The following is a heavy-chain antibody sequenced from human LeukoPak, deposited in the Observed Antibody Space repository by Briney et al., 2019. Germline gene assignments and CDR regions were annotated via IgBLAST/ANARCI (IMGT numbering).Heavy chain of an antibody. CDR3: AKAYGSYSAYYYGMDV. J-gene: IGHJ6*02. CDR2: ISYDGSNK. CDR1: GFTFSSYG. Sequence: PGGSLRLSCAASGFTFSSYGMHWVRQAPGKGLEWVAVISYDGSNKYYADSVKGRFTISRDNSKNTLYLQMNSLRAADTAVYYCAKAYGSYSAYYYGMDVWGQGTTVTVSS. V-gene: IGHV3-30*18. D-gene: IGHD1-26*01.